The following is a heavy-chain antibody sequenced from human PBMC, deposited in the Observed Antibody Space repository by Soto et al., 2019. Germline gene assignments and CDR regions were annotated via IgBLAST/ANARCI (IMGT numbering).Heavy chain of an antibody. J-gene: IGHJ3*02. V-gene: IGHV3-23*01. CDR2: ISGSGGST. Sequence: GGSLRLSCAASGFTFSSYAMSWVRQAPGKGLEWVSAISGSGGSTYYADSVKGRFTISRDNSKNTLYLQMNSLRAEDTAVYYCASDPNRVGAFDIWGQGTMVTVSS. CDR3: ASDPNRVGAFDI. CDR1: GFTFSSYA.